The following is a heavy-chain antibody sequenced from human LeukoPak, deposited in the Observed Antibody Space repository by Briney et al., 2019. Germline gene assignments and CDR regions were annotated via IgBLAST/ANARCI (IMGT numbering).Heavy chain of an antibody. CDR1: GGTFSSYA. D-gene: IGHD1-26*01. V-gene: IGHV1-69*04. Sequence: GASVKVSCKASGGTFSSYAISWVRQAPGQGLEWMGRIIPILGIANYAQKFQGRVTITADKSTSTAYMELSSLRSEGTAVYYCASRFGGSRGEYWGQRTLVTVSS. CDR2: IIPILGIA. CDR3: ASRFGGSRGEY. J-gene: IGHJ4*02.